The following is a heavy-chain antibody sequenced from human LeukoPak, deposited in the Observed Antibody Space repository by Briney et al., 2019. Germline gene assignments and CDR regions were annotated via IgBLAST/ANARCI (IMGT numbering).Heavy chain of an antibody. CDR3: AREYSAFDY. D-gene: IGHD4-11*01. CDR1: GDPISSHSDY. J-gene: IGHJ4*02. CDR2: IYYTGST. V-gene: IGHV4-61*08. Sequence: SETLSLTCTVSGDPISSHSDYKWTWIRQSPQKGLEWIGYIYYTGSTSYNPSLRSRLTISVDTSMNQFSLRLTAVTAADTAVYYCAREYSAFDYWGQGALVTVSS.